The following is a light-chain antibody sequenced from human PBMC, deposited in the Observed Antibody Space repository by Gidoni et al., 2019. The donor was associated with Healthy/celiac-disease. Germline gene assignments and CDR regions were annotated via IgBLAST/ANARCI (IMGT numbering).Light chain of an antibody. Sequence: SYELTQPPSVSVSPGQTASITCSGDKLGDKYACWYQQKPGQSPVLVIYQDSKRPSGIPERFSGSNSGNTATLTISGTPAMDEADYYCQAWDSSRWVFGGGTKLTVL. J-gene: IGLJ3*02. CDR1: KLGDKY. CDR2: QDS. CDR3: QAWDSSRWV. V-gene: IGLV3-1*01.